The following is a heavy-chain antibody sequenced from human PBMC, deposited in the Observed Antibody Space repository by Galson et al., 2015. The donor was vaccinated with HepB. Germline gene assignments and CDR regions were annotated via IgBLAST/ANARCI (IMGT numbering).Heavy chain of an antibody. CDR1: GFTFSNYG. D-gene: IGHD6-13*01. V-gene: IGHV3-23*01. Sequence: SLRLSCAVSGFTFSNYGMRWVRQLPGRGLEWVSALISGGGRTYYADSVKGRFTISRDNSKNTLYLQMDSLRADDTAIYFCAKFPSAGTHYYFDYWGQGTPVTVSS. CDR2: LISGGGRT. J-gene: IGHJ4*02. CDR3: AKFPSAGTHYYFDY.